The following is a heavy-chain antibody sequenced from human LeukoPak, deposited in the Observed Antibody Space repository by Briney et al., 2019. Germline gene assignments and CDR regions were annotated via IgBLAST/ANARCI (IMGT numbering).Heavy chain of an antibody. J-gene: IGHJ4*02. CDR1: GGTFSSYT. D-gene: IGHD2-2*01. Sequence: GASVKVSCKASGGTFSSYTISWVRQAPGQGVEWMGRIIPILGIANYAQKFQGRVTITADKSTSTAYMELSSLRSEDTAVYYCARCRSSTSCYFLDYWGQGTLVTVSS. CDR3: ARCRSSTSCYFLDY. CDR2: IIPILGIA. V-gene: IGHV1-69*02.